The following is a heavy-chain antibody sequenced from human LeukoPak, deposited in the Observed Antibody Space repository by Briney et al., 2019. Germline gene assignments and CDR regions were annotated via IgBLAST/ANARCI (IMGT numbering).Heavy chain of an antibody. CDR2: IYYSGST. CDR1: GGSISSYY. Sequence: ASETLSLTCTVSGGSISSYYWSWIRQPPGKGLEWIGYIYYSGSTNYNPSLKSRVTISVDTSKNQFSLKLSSVTAADTAVYYCARGFRGIHLIWFGELLSKYYFDYWGQGTLVTVSS. CDR3: ARGFRGIHLIWFGELLSKYYFDY. D-gene: IGHD3-10*01. J-gene: IGHJ4*02. V-gene: IGHV4-59*01.